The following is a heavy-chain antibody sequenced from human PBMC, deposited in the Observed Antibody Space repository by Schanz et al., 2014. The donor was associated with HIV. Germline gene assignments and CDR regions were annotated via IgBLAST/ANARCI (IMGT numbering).Heavy chain of an antibody. J-gene: IGHJ4*02. V-gene: IGHV3-74*01. CDR1: GFTFSSYW. Sequence: EVQLVESGGGLVQPGGSLRLSCAASGFTFSSYWMHWVRQAPGKGLLWVSRMNNDVSSRLYADSVKGRFTISRDNSKNTLYLQMNNLRAEDTAVYYCAKSLPIETATITYFDYWGQGTLVTVSS. D-gene: IGHD1-20*01. CDR3: AKSLPIETATITYFDY. CDR2: MNNDVSSR.